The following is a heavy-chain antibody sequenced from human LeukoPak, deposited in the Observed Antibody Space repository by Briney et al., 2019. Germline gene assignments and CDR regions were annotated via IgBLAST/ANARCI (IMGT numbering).Heavy chain of an antibody. Sequence: ASVKVSCKASGGTFSSYAISWVRQAPGQRLEWMGWINAGNGNTKYSQKFQGRVTITRDTSASTAYMELSSLRSEDTAVYYCARDPFYGSGSRYYYGMDVWGQGTTVTVSS. V-gene: IGHV1-3*01. CDR1: GGTFSSYA. CDR3: ARDPFYGSGSRYYYGMDV. D-gene: IGHD3-10*01. CDR2: INAGNGNT. J-gene: IGHJ6*02.